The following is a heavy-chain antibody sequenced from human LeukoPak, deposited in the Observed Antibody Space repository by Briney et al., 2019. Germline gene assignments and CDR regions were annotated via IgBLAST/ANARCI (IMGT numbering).Heavy chain of an antibody. CDR3: ASSVGYYDSSGYYAFDY. CDR2: ISVYNGNT. J-gene: IGHJ4*02. CDR1: GYTFTSYG. V-gene: IGHV1-18*01. Sequence: GASVKLSCKASGYTFTSYGISWVREAPGQGLEWMGWISVYNGNTNYAQKFQGRVTMTTDTSTSTAYMELRSLRSDDTAVYYCASSVGYYDSSGYYAFDYWGQGTLVTVSS. D-gene: IGHD3-22*01.